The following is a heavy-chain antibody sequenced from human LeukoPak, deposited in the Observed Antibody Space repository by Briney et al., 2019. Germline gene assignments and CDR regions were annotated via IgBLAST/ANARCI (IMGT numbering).Heavy chain of an antibody. CDR3: SKRNSTGWYYFDY. V-gene: IGHV3-23*01. Sequence: GSLRLSCAASGFTFSSYGMSWVRQAPGKGLEWVSSISGSGGSTYYADSVKGRFTISRDNSKNTLYLQMNSLRAEDTAVYYCSKRNSTGWYYFDYWGQGTLVTVSS. J-gene: IGHJ4*02. CDR1: GFTFSSYG. CDR2: ISGSGGST. D-gene: IGHD6-19*01.